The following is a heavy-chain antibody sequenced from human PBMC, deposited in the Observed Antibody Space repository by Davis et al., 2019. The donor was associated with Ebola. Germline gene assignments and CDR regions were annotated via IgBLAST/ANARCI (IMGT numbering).Heavy chain of an antibody. CDR2: IYYSGST. V-gene: IGHV4-59*01. Sequence: MPSETLSLTCTVSGGSISSYYWSWIRQPPGKGLEWIGYIYYSGSTNYNPSLKSRVTISVDTSKNQFSLKLSSVTAADTAVYYCARSIRLVAAARGFDYWGQGTLVTVSS. CDR1: GGSISSYY. CDR3: ARSIRLVAAARGFDY. J-gene: IGHJ4*02. D-gene: IGHD6-13*01.